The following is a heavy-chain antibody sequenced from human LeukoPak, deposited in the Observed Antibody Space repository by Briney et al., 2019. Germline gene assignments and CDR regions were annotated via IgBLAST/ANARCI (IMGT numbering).Heavy chain of an antibody. Sequence: SETLSLTCAVYGGSFSNYFWKWIRQTPGGGLEWIGEIHHSGSTSYNSSLKSRVTISIDTSKTHFSLKLSSVTAADRAVYYCARGGAVNGFDIWGQGTRVTVSS. CDR3: ARGGAVNGFDI. CDR1: GGSFSNYF. V-gene: IGHV4-34*01. D-gene: IGHD6-19*01. CDR2: IHHSGST. J-gene: IGHJ3*02.